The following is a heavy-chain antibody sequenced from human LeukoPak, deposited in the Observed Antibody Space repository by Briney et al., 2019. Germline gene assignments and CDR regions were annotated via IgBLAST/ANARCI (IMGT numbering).Heavy chain of an antibody. CDR3: LRENHDSGWSFDY. Sequence: GGSLRPSCAASGFTFSSYAMHWVRQAPGKGLEWVAVISYDGSNKYYADSVKGRFTISRDNAKNSLYLEMNSLRAEDTAVYYCLRENHDSGWSFDYWGQGTLVTVSS. J-gene: IGHJ4*02. V-gene: IGHV3-30-3*01. CDR2: ISYDGSNK. CDR1: GFTFSSYA. D-gene: IGHD3-22*01.